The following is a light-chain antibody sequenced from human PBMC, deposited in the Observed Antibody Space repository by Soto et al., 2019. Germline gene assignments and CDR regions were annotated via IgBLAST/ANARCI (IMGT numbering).Light chain of an antibody. J-gene: IGKJ1*01. V-gene: IGKV3-15*01. Sequence: ILITQPPSTLSVSPGERATLSCSSSQSVAGNLAWYQQKPGQAPSLLIYGASTRATGIPARFSGSGSGTEFTLTISSLQSEDFTVYYCQQYQNWPLTFGQGTKV. CDR3: QQYQNWPLT. CDR2: GAS. CDR1: QSVAGN.